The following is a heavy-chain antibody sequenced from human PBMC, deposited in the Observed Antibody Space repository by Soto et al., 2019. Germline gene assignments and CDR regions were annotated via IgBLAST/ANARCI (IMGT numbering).Heavy chain of an antibody. V-gene: IGHV1-8*01. CDR3: ARGGPAAGFDL. J-gene: IGHJ4*02. CDR1: GYTFTTND. CDR2: MKPSTGDS. D-gene: IGHD2-2*01. Sequence: QVQLVQSGAEMKKPGASVKVSCEASGYTFTTNDIDWVRQASGQGLEWMGWMKPSTGDSGYAQDFQGRITMTRDTATSTAYMELSSLRSEDTAVYYCARGGPAAGFDLWGQGTLVTVSS.